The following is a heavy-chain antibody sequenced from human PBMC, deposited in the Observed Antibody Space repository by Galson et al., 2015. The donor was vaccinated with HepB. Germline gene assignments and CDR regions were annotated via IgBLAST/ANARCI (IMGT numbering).Heavy chain of an antibody. V-gene: IGHV3-7*03. J-gene: IGHJ4*02. CDR2: IKQDGSGK. CDR3: ARGWDTDVTSNFVY. Sequence: SLRLSCAVSGFTYNNYWMSWVRQAPGRGLEWVANIKQDGSGKYYVDSVEGRFIVSRDNVKKTLHLDMNALSVEDTAVYYCARGWDTDVTSNFVYWGQGALVTVSS. CDR1: GFTYNNYW. D-gene: IGHD5-18*01.